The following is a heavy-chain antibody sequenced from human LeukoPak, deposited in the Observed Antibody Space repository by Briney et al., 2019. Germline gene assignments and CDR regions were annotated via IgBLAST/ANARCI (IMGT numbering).Heavy chain of an antibody. CDR2: INAYSGGT. CDR1: GYTFTGYY. CDR3: ARGDPRSLESNANDF. V-gene: IGHV1-2*02. D-gene: IGHD3-3*01. J-gene: IGHJ4*02. Sequence: ASVKVSCKASGYTFTGYYMHWVRLAPGQGLEWMGWINAYSGGTNYAQKFQGRVTMTRDTSISTAYMELSSLRSDDTAVYFCARGDPRSLESNANDFWGQGTLVTVSS.